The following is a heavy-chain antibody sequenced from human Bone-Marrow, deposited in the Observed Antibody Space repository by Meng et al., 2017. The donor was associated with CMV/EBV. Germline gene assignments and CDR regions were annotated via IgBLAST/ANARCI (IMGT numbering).Heavy chain of an antibody. V-gene: IGHV3-21*01. J-gene: IGHJ6*02. CDR2: ISRSSSYI. CDR1: GFTFSTYS. Sequence: GESLKISCAASGFTFSTYSMNWVRQAPGRGLEWVSSISRSSSYIYYADSVKGRFTISRDNAKNTLYLQMNSLRAEDTAVYYCAKDFVEVPRGNGMDVWGQGTMVTVSS. D-gene: IGHD2-2*01. CDR3: AKDFVEVPRGNGMDV.